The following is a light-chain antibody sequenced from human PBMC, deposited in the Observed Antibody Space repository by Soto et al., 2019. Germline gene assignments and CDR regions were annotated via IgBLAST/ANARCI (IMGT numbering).Light chain of an antibody. Sequence: EIVLTQSPGTLSLSPGERATLSCRASQSIKSSSLAWYQQRPGQAPRLLMYGASSRATGIPARFSGSGSGTEFTLTINSLQSEDFAVYYCQQYNNWPITFGQGTRLEIK. CDR2: GAS. CDR1: QSIKSSS. J-gene: IGKJ5*01. V-gene: IGKV3-15*01. CDR3: QQYNNWPIT.